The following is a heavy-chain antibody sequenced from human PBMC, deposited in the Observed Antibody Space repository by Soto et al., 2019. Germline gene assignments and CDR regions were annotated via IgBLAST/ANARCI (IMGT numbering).Heavy chain of an antibody. CDR1: GFTFSSYW. CDR3: ARDRGGRAVAAHWFDP. V-gene: IGHV3-74*01. Sequence: EVQLVESGGGLVQPGGSLRLSCAASGFTFSSYWMHWVRQAPGKGLVWVSRINSDGSSTSYADSVKGRFTISRDNAKNTLYLQMNCLRAEDTAVYYCARDRGGRAVAAHWFDPWGQGTLVTVS. D-gene: IGHD6-19*01. CDR2: INSDGSST. J-gene: IGHJ5*02.